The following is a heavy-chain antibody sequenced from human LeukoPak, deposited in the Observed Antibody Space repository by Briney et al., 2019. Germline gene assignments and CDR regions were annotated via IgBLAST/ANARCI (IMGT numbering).Heavy chain of an antibody. D-gene: IGHD1-26*01. V-gene: IGHV1-18*01. CDR2: ISAYNGNT. CDR3: ARDRLPLSGSYYVPDY. J-gene: IGHJ4*02. CDR1: GYTFTSYG. Sequence: ASVKVSCKASGYTFTSYGISWVRQAPGQGLEWMGWISAYNGNTNYAQKLQGRVTMTTDTSTSTAYLELRNLRSDDTAVYYCARDRLPLSGSYYVPDYWGQGTLVTVSS.